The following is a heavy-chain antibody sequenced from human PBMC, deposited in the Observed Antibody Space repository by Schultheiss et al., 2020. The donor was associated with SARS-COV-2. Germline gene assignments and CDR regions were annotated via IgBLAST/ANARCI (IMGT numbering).Heavy chain of an antibody. J-gene: IGHJ6*02. V-gene: IGHV4-4*02. Sequence: SETLSLTCTVSGGSISSTNGWSWVRQSPGKGLEWIGEISHTGSTNYNPSLKSRVTISVDTSKNHFSLKLSSVTAADTAVYYCARGYYGDYGDYYYYGMDVWGQGTTVTVAS. D-gene: IGHD4-17*01. CDR3: ARGYYGDYGDYYYYGMDV. CDR1: GGSISSTNG. CDR2: ISHTGST.